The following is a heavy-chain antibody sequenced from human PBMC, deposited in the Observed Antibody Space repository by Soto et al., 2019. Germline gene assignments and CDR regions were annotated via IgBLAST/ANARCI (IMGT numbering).Heavy chain of an antibody. Sequence: QVQLVESGGGVVQPGRSLRLSCAASGFTFSSYAMHWVRQAPGKGLEWVAVISYDGSNKYYADSVKGRFTISRDNSKKPLYRQMNSLRAEDTAVYYCAREEDSSSWYSNFDYWGQGTLVTVSS. CDR3: AREEDSSSWYSNFDY. CDR1: GFTFSSYA. D-gene: IGHD6-13*01. V-gene: IGHV3-30-3*01. J-gene: IGHJ4*02. CDR2: ISYDGSNK.